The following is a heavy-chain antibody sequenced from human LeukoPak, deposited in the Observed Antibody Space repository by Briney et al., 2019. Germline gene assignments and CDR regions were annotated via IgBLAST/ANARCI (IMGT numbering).Heavy chain of an antibody. Sequence: ASVKVSCKASGYTFTGYYMHWVRQAPGQGLEWMGWIHPNSGGTNHAQKFQGRVTTTRDTAISTAYMELSRLRSDDTAVYYCAFTTEITHFDYWGQGTLVTVSS. CDR1: GYTFTGYY. CDR2: IHPNSGGT. V-gene: IGHV1-2*02. J-gene: IGHJ4*02. CDR3: AFTTEITHFDY. D-gene: IGHD3-22*01.